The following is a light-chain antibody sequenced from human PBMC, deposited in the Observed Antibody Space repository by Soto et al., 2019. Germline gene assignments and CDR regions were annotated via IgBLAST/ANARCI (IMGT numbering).Light chain of an antibody. Sequence: DIQMTQSPSTMAASVGDRVAITCRASQGISNYLAWYQQKPGKVPKLLIYAASTLQSGVPSRFSGSGSGTDFTLTITSLQPDDFATYYCQLSDSSFTFGQGTRLEIK. CDR3: QLSDSSFT. CDR2: AAS. CDR1: QGISNY. V-gene: IGKV1-27*01. J-gene: IGKJ5*01.